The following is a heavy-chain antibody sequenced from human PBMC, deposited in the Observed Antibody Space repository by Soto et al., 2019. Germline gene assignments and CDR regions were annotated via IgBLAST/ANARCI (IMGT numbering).Heavy chain of an antibody. CDR1: EGTFSSYA. J-gene: IGHJ4*02. CDR2: IIPIFGTA. D-gene: IGHD6-19*01. CDR3: ARINSSGWYEAIDY. Sequence: QVQLVQSGAEVKKPGSSVKVSCKASEGTFSSYAISWVRQAPGQGLEWMGGIIPIFGTANYAQKFQGSVTITADESTSTAYMELSSLRSEDTAVYYCARINSSGWYEAIDYWGQGTLVTVSS. V-gene: IGHV1-69*12.